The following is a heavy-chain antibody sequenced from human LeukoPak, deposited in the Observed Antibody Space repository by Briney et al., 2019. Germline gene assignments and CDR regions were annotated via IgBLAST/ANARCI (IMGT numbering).Heavy chain of an antibody. J-gene: IGHJ6*02. CDR2: IYYSGST. V-gene: IGHV4-39*07. Sequence: SETLSLTCTVSGGSISSSSYYWGCIRQPPGKGLECIGSIYYSGSTYYNPSLKSRVTISVDTSKNQFSLKLSSVTAADTAVYYCARVGTATYYYYGMDVWRQGTTVTVSS. CDR1: GGSISSSSYY. D-gene: IGHD2-21*02. CDR3: ARVGTATYYYYGMDV.